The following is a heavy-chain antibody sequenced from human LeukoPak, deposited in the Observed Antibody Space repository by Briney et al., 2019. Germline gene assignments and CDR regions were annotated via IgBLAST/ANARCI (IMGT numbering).Heavy chain of an antibody. CDR2: IYYSGST. CDR3: AKHLRSGTIDY. D-gene: IGHD3-10*01. V-gene: IGHV4-39*01. J-gene: IGHJ4*02. CDR1: GGSISSSSYY. Sequence: SETLSLTCTVSGGSISSSSYYWGWIRQAPGKGLEWIGSIYYSGSTYYNPSLKSRVTISVDTSKNEFSLKLSSVTAADTAVYYCAKHLRSGTIDYWGQGTLVTVSS.